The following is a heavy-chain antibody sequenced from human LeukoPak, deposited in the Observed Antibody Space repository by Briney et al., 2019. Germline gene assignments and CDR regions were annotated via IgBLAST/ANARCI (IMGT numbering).Heavy chain of an antibody. V-gene: IGHV4-39*07. Sequence: SQTLSPTCTVSGGSISSNSYFWAWIRQPPGKGLEWIGTIYYGGVTYYNPSLKSRLTISRDTSKNQFSLNLSSVTAADTAVYYCAGGPYSSGWYVAYWGQGTLVTVSS. J-gene: IGHJ4*02. CDR3: AGGPYSSGWYVAY. D-gene: IGHD6-19*01. CDR1: GGSISSNSYF. CDR2: IYYGGVT.